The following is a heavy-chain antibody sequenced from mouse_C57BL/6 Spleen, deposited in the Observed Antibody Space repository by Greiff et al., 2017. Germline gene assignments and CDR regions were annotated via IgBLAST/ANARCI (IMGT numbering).Heavy chain of an antibody. D-gene: IGHD2-2*01. Sequence: VQLQQSGAELVRPGASVTLSCKASGYTFTDYEMHWVKQTPVHGLEWIGAIDPETGGTAYNQKFKGKAILTADKSSSTAYMELRSLTSEDSAVYYCTGSLSTMVTSNYYAMDYWGQGTSVTVSS. J-gene: IGHJ4*01. CDR1: GYTFTDYE. CDR2: IDPETGGT. CDR3: TGSLSTMVTSNYYAMDY. V-gene: IGHV1-15*01.